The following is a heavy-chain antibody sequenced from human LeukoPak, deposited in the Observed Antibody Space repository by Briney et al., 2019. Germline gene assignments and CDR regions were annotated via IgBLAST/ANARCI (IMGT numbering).Heavy chain of an antibody. J-gene: IGHJ4*02. V-gene: IGHV4-30-4*01. CDR1: GGSISSDDYN. Sequence: TSSETLSLTCTASGGSISSDDYNWSWIRQPPGKGLEWIGYIYYSGSAYYNPSLKSRLTISVDTSKNQFSLKLSSVTAADTAVYYCARYYYGSGSYFPDYWGQGTLVTVSS. CDR3: ARYYYGSGSYFPDY. CDR2: IYYSGSA. D-gene: IGHD3-10*01.